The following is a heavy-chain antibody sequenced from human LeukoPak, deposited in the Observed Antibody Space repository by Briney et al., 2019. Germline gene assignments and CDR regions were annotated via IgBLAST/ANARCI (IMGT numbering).Heavy chain of an antibody. Sequence: GGSLRLSCAGSGFSFSSYAMRWVRQAPGKGLEWVSGITGSGSTTYYGDSVKGRFTISRDNFKNTVYLQMNSLRADDTAVYYCAKGGLLVASFDYWGQGTLVTVSS. CDR3: AKGGLLVASFDY. V-gene: IGHV3-23*01. CDR2: ITGSGSTT. CDR1: GFSFSSYA. J-gene: IGHJ4*02. D-gene: IGHD5-12*01.